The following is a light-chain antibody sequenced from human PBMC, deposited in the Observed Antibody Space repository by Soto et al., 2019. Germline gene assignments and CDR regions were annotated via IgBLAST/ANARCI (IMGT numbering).Light chain of an antibody. Sequence: EIVMTQAPATLSLSPGERSTLSCRASPIVSCTLAWYQQKPGQAPWLLIYGASTRATGIPARFSGSGSGTDFTLTISSLQSEDFAVYSCQQYNNLPPTFGPGTKVDIK. CDR3: QQYNNLPPT. CDR1: PIVSCT. J-gene: IGKJ3*01. CDR2: GAS. V-gene: IGKV3-15*01.